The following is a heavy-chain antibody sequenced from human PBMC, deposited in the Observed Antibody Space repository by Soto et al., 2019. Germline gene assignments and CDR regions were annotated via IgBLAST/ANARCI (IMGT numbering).Heavy chain of an antibody. D-gene: IGHD3-3*01. CDR1: DGSIIGYY. CDR2: VYHTGRT. Sequence: SETLSLTCNVSDGSIIGYYWTWIRQPPGKGLEWIGYVYHTGRTSYNPSLKSRVSISMDTSKNQFSLNLDSVTAADTAVYFCARDFAYFDSWGQGTLVTVSS. J-gene: IGHJ4*02. V-gene: IGHV4-59*01. CDR3: ARDFAYFDS.